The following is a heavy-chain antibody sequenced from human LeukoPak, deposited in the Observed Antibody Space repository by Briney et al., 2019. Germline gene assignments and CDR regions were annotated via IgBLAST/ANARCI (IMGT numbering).Heavy chain of an antibody. J-gene: IGHJ3*02. CDR3: ARDRGYYGPFSDAFDI. Sequence: ASVKVSCKASGYTFTSYGVYWVRQAPGQGLEWMGGIIPIFGTANYAQKFQGRVTITADESTSTAYMELSSLRSEDTAVYYCARDRGYYGPFSDAFDIWGQGTMVTVSS. V-gene: IGHV1-69*13. D-gene: IGHD3-22*01. CDR1: GYTFTSYG. CDR2: IIPIFGTA.